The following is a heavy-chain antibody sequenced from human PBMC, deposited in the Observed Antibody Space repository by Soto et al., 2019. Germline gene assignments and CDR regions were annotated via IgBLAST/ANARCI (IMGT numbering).Heavy chain of an antibody. J-gene: IGHJ4*01. CDR3: ARDDYADYIFTY. CDR2: VSHDGVNT. CDR1: GFTFSGST. Sequence: GSLRLSCAGSGFTFSGSTLHWVRQAPGKGLEYISAVSHDGVNTYYANSVKGRFTISRDNSKNTMYLQMGSLRAEDMAVYYCARDDYADYIFTYWGRGTLVKVSS. D-gene: IGHD4-17*01. V-gene: IGHV3-64*01.